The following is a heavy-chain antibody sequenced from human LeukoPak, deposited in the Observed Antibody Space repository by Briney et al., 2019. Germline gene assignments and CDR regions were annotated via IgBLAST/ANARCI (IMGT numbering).Heavy chain of an antibody. Sequence: GGSLRLSCAASGFTFSNAWMSWVRQAPGKGLEWVGRIKSKTDGGTTDYAEPVKGRFTISRDDSKKTLYLQMNSLKTEDTALYHCAAVSVDYGDSSFDFWGQGTLVTVSS. J-gene: IGHJ4*02. CDR2: IKSKTDGGTT. D-gene: IGHD4-17*01. V-gene: IGHV3-15*01. CDR3: AAVSVDYGDSSFDF. CDR1: GFTFSNAW.